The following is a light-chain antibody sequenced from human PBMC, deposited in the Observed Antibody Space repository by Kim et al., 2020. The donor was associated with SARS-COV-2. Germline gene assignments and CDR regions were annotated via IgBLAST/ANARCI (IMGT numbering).Light chain of an antibody. CDR3: LQHNTNPVT. CDR1: QDIRND. J-gene: IGKJ5*01. CDR2: GAS. V-gene: IGKV1-17*01. Sequence: ASVGDRVTITCRASQDIRNDLGWYQQNPGRAPKRLIYGASSLQSGVPSRFSGSGSGTEFTLTISSLQPEDFATYYCLQHNTNPVTFGQGTRLEIK.